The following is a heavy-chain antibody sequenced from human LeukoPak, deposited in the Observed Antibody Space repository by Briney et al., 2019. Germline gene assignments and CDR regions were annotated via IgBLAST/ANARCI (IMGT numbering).Heavy chain of an antibody. CDR2: IRYDGSNK. D-gene: IGHD6-6*01. CDR3: AGDYQGTYTSSSTPLY. J-gene: IGHJ4*02. Sequence: GGSLRLSCAASGFTFGSYAMHWVRQAPGKGLVWVAFIRYDGSNKYYADSVKGRFTISRDNSKNTLYLQMNSLRAEDTAVYYCAGDYQGTYTSSSTPLYWGQGTLVTVSS. V-gene: IGHV3-30*02. CDR1: GFTFGSYA.